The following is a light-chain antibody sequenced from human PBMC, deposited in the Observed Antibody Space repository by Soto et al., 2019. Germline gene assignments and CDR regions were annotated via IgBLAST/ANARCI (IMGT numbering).Light chain of an antibody. CDR3: SSYTSSSNLNV. Sequence: QSWLTQPASVTGSTGQSITISRTQTSSGVGGYNNVSWYQQDPGKARRLMIYEVSNRPSGVSNRFSGSKSGNTASLTISGLQAEDEGDYYCSSYTSSSNLNVFGTGTKVTVL. V-gene: IGLV2-14*01. CDR1: SSGVGGYNN. J-gene: IGLJ1*01. CDR2: EVS.